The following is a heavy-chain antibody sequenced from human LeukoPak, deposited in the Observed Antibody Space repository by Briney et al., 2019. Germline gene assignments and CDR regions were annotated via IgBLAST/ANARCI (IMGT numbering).Heavy chain of an antibody. Sequence: HSETLSLTCAVSGYSISSGYYWGWIRQPPGKGLEWIGSIYHSGSTYYNPSLKSRVTISVDTSKNQFSLKLSSVTAADTAVYYCARGGYSYGFWRYYFDYWGQGTLVTVSS. CDR2: IYHSGST. V-gene: IGHV4-38-2*01. CDR1: GYSISSGYY. CDR3: ARGGYSYGFWRYYFDY. D-gene: IGHD5-18*01. J-gene: IGHJ4*02.